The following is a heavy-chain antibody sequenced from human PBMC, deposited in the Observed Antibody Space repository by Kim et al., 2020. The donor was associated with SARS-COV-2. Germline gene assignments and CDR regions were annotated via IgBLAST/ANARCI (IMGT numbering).Heavy chain of an antibody. Sequence: GGSLRLSCAASGFTFMRHWMGWVRQSPGKGLEWVANIKQDGSEKYYVDSVKGRFTISRDDAKNSLYLQMNSLRVDDTAVYYCARVSTNGFLKYLSSKPFDYWGQGTLVTVSS. V-gene: IGHV3-7*01. CDR2: IKQDGSEK. CDR3: ARVSTNGFLKYLSSKPFDY. CDR1: GFTFMRHW. J-gene: IGHJ4*02. D-gene: IGHD3-3*01.